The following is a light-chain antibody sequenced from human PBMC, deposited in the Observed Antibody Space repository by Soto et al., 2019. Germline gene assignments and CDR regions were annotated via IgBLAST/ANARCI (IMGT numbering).Light chain of an antibody. CDR3: QQYNSYSPT. V-gene: IGKV1-5*03. Sequence: DIQMTQSPSTLSASVGDRVTITCRARQSISSWLAWYQQKPGKAAKLLIYKASSVESGVPSRFSGSGSGTELPVTIRSLQPEDFATYCCQQYNSYSPTCGPGTKGEIK. CDR1: QSISSW. CDR2: KAS. J-gene: IGKJ1*01.